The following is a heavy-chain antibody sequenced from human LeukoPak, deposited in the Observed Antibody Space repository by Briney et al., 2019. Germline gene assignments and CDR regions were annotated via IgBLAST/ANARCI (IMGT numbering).Heavy chain of an antibody. CDR2: IKQDGSEK. CDR1: GFTFSSYW. CDR3: ARGGSSGSPGADS. J-gene: IGHJ4*02. V-gene: IGHV3-7*01. D-gene: IGHD5-18*01. Sequence: PGGSLRLSCAASGFTFSSYWMSWVRQAPGKGLEWVANIKQDGSEKYYVDSVKGRFTISRDNAKSTIYLQMNSLRVEDAAVYFCARGGSSGSPGADSWGQGTLVTVSS.